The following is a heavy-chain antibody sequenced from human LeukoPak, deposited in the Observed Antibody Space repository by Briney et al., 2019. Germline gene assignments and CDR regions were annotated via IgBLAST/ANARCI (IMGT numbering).Heavy chain of an antibody. CDR1: GFTFSRYA. Sequence: GGSLRLSCAASGFTFSRYAMSWVRQAPGKGLEWVSAISGSGGTTYYADSVKGRFTISRDNAKNSLYLQMNSLRAEDTAVYYCARDRLEMATAFDYWGQGTLVTVSS. D-gene: IGHD5-24*01. J-gene: IGHJ4*02. CDR3: ARDRLEMATAFDY. CDR2: ISGSGGTT. V-gene: IGHV3-23*01.